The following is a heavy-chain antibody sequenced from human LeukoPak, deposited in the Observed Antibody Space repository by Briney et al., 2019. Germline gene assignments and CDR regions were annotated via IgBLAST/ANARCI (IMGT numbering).Heavy chain of an antibody. J-gene: IGHJ3*02. Sequence: SETLSLTCTVSGGSISSSSYYWGWIRQPPGKGLEWIGSIYYSGSTYYNPSLKSRVTISVDTSKNQFSLKLSSVTAADTAVYYCARELLKVGAHDVFDIWGQGTMVTVSS. CDR3: ARELLKVGAHDVFDI. CDR2: IYYSGST. CDR1: GGSISSSSYY. D-gene: IGHD1-26*01. V-gene: IGHV4-39*07.